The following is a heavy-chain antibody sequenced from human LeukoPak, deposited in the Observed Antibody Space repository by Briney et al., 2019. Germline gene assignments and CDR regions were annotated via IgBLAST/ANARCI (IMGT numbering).Heavy chain of an antibody. D-gene: IGHD3-22*01. CDR1: GFTVSSNY. CDR3: ARAPYYYDSSGYPNDAFDI. Sequence: GSLRLSCAASGFTVSSNYMSWIRQAPGKGLEWVSVIYRSGSAYYAASVKGRFTISRVNSKNKLYLQMNSLSAEDTAVYYCARAPYYYDSSGYPNDAFDIWGQGTMVTVSS. V-gene: IGHV3-53*01. CDR2: IYRSGSA. J-gene: IGHJ3*02.